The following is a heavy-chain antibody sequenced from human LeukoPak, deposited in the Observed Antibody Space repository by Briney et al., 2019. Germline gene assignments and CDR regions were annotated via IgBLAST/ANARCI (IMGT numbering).Heavy chain of an antibody. CDR3: AKQAGSTSSY. V-gene: IGHV1-58*02. CDR1: GFTFTSSA. D-gene: IGHD2-2*01. CDR2: IVVGSGNT. J-gene: IGHJ4*02. Sequence: SVKVSFKASGFTFTSSAMQWVRQARGQRLGWIGWIVVGSGNTNYAQKFQERVTITRDMSTSTAYMELSSLRSEDTAVYYCAKQAGSTSSYWGQGTLVTVSS.